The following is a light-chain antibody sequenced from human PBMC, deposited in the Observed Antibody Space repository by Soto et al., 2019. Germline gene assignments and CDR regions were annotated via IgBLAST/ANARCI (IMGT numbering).Light chain of an antibody. CDR3: QQSYNAPLN. V-gene: IGKV1-39*01. Sequence: DIQMTQSPSPLSSSVGDRIIITCRASQTIARYIHWFQQKSGQPPKLLVYAASTMGHGVPSRFSASGSGSDFTLTINSLQPEDLATYYCQQSYNAPLNFGPGTKVDIK. CDR2: AAS. CDR1: QTIARY. J-gene: IGKJ3*01.